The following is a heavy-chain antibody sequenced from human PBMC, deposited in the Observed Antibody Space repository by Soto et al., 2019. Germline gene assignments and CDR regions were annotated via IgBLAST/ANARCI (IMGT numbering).Heavy chain of an antibody. CDR2: FIPIFRTL. CDR1: GGIFGSHG. D-gene: IGHD3-22*01. V-gene: IGHV1-69*01. CDR3: VRDRRIYYSDPHDEFVASDYEV. J-gene: IGHJ3*01. Sequence: QVQLIQSGAEVKKPGSSVRVSCTASGGIFGSHGFSWVRQAPGQRLEWVGGFIPIFRTLTYTEKFQARVRIAADESTNTVYLDLSSLTSEDTAVYYCVRDRRIYYSDPHDEFVASDYEVWGQGTMVSVSS.